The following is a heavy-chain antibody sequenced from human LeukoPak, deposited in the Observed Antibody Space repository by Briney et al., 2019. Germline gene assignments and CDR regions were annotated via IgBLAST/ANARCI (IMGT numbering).Heavy chain of an antibody. CDR2: INHSGST. V-gene: IGHV4-34*01. CDR1: GGSISSYY. CDR3: ARRNVYSSSWYDGGTLNWFDP. D-gene: IGHD6-13*01. Sequence: SETLSLTCTVSGGSISSYYWSWIRQPPGKGLEWIGEINHSGSTNYNPSLKSRVTISVDTSKNQFSLKLSSVTAADTAVYYCARRNVYSSSWYDGGTLNWFDPWGQGTLVTVSS. J-gene: IGHJ5*02.